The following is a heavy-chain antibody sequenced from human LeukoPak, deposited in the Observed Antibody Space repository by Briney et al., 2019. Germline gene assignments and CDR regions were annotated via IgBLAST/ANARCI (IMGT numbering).Heavy chain of an antibody. CDR1: GASMASGGHY. CDR2: IHHSGST. D-gene: IGHD3-22*01. V-gene: IGHV4-31*03. Sequence: SETLSLTCTVSGASMASGGHYWGWIRQHPEKGLEWIGYIHHSGSTHYDPSLKSRVSISIDTSRNQFSMKLSSVTAADTPVYFCARVLNYYDNSGYYYYFDYWGQGTLVTVSS. J-gene: IGHJ4*02. CDR3: ARVLNYYDNSGYYYYFDY.